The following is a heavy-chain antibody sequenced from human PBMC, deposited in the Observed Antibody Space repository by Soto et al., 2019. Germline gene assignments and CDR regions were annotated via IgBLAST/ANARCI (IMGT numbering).Heavy chain of an antibody. V-gene: IGHV1-3*01. D-gene: IGHD2-2*01. Sequence: QVQLVQSGAEVKKPGASVKIACKASGYTFTRYTMNWVRQAPGQRLEWMGWINPDNGNTKSSQKFQDIVIITRDTSARTASVYSSSLRSEDTAVYYWARGLARAQLEPWGQRTLVTVS. CDR2: INPDNGNT. J-gene: IGHJ5*02. CDR1: GYTFTRYT. CDR3: ARGLARAQLEP.